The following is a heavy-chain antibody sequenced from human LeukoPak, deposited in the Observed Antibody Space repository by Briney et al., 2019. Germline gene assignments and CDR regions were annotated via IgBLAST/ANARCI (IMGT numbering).Heavy chain of an antibody. V-gene: IGHV3-7*03. J-gene: IGHJ4*02. CDR3: ANPEGPSGSYHSDY. CDR1: AFIFSGHW. D-gene: IGHD1-26*01. Sequence: GGSLRLSCEGSAFIFSGHWMNWVRQTPGKGLEWVASIKEDGSERQYVDSVKGRFSISRDNTKGSLFLQLNSLRAEDTAVYYCANPEGPSGSYHSDYWGQGTLVTVSS. CDR2: IKEDGSER.